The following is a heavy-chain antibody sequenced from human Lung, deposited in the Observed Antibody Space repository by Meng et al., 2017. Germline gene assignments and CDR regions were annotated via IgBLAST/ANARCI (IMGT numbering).Heavy chain of an antibody. Sequence: EVQLLESGGGLVQPGGSLRLSCVASGFTFSSYAMTWVRQAPGKGLEWVSSISGSGGSTYYADYVRGRFTISRDNSKNTVYLQMNSLRAEDTAIYYCVRRIEYSSSSGYWGQGTLVTVSS. CDR3: VRRIEYSSSSGY. CDR1: GFTFSSYA. CDR2: ISGSGGST. V-gene: IGHV3-23*01. D-gene: IGHD6-6*01. J-gene: IGHJ4*02.